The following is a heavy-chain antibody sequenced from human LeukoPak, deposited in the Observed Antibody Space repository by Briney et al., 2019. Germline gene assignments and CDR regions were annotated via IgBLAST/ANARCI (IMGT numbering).Heavy chain of an antibody. CDR1: GLTFGDYA. D-gene: IGHD6-13*01. J-gene: IGHJ4*02. CDR2: IRSKAYGGTT. V-gene: IGHV3-49*03. Sequence: GGSLRLSCTATGLTFGDYAMSLFRQAPGKGLEWVGFIRSKAYGGTTEYAASVKGRFTISRDDSKSIAYLQMNSLKTEDTAVYYCTRDIPRGYSSSWYRNWGQGTLVTVSS. CDR3: TRDIPRGYSSSWYRN.